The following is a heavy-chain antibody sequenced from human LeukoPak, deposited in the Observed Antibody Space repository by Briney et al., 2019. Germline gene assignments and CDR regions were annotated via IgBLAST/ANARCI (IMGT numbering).Heavy chain of an antibody. D-gene: IGHD3-3*01. CDR3: AASRYDFWSGYYLFDY. Sequence: GASVKVSCKASGYTFTSYYMHWVRQAPGQGLEWMGIINPSGGSTSYAQKFQGRVTMTRDTSTSTVYMELSSLRSEDTAVYYCAASRYDFWSGYYLFDYWGQGTLVTVSS. J-gene: IGHJ4*02. CDR1: GYTFTSYY. V-gene: IGHV1-46*01. CDR2: INPSGGST.